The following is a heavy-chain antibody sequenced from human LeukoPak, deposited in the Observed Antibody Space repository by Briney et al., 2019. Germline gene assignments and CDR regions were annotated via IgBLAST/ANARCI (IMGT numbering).Heavy chain of an antibody. Sequence: PSETLSLTCTVSGGSISSYYWSWIRQPPGKGLEWIGYIYYSGSTNYNPSLKSRVTISVDTSKNQFSLKLSSVTAADTAVYYCARRGAVAGFWFDPWGQGTLVTVSS. D-gene: IGHD6-19*01. V-gene: IGHV4-59*08. CDR1: GGSISSYY. CDR2: IYYSGST. J-gene: IGHJ5*02. CDR3: ARRGAVAGFWFDP.